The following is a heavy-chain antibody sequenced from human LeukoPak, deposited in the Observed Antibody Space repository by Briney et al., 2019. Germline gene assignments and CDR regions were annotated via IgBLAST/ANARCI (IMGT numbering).Heavy chain of an antibody. J-gene: IGHJ5*02. CDR3: ARGGMTTVTRNWFDP. CDR1: GYTFTSYA. Sequence: ASVKVSCKASGYTFTSYAMHWVRQAPGQRLEWMGWINAGNGNTKYSQEFQGRVTITRDTSASTAYMELSSLRSEDTAVYYCARGGMTTVTRNWFDPWGQGTLVTVSS. V-gene: IGHV1-3*03. CDR2: INAGNGNT. D-gene: IGHD4-17*01.